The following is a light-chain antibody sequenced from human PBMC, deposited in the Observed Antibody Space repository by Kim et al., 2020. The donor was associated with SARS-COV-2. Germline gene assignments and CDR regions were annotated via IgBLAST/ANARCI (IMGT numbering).Light chain of an antibody. V-gene: IGLV1-40*01. CDR1: SSNRGARSG. CDR3: HSYDRSLNGPV. Sequence: QWVTMCCAGTSSNRGARSGCHWYQLLPQSATNLLIYDSGNGPSGVPARFSGSKSGTSASLAIVGLQAEDEADYYRHSYDRSLNGPVFGGGTKLTVL. J-gene: IGLJ2*01. CDR2: DSG.